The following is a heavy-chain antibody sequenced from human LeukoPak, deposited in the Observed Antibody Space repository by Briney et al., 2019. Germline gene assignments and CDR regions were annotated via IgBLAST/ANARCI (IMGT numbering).Heavy chain of an antibody. CDR2: ISGSGGST. J-gene: IGHJ6*02. CDR3: AKATVPAVHYGMDV. CDR1: GFTFSSYA. Sequence: GGSLRLSCAASGFTFSSYAMSWVRQAPGKGLEWVSAISGSGGSTYYADSVKGRFTISRDNSKNTLYLQMDSLRAEDTAVYYCAKATVPAVHYGMDVWGQGTTATVSS. V-gene: IGHV3-23*01. D-gene: IGHD2-2*01.